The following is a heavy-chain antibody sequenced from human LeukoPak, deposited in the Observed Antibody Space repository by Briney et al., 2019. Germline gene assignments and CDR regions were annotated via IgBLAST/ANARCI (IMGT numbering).Heavy chain of an antibody. CDR2: IWYDGSNK. CDR1: GFTFSSYG. Sequence: GGSLRLSCAASGFTFSSYGMHWVCQPPGKGLEWVAVIWYDGSNKYCADSVKGRFTISRDNSKNTLYLQMNSLRADDTAVYYCARGPYYGGPGDYYYGMDVWGQGTTVTVSS. D-gene: IGHD4-23*01. V-gene: IGHV3-33*01. J-gene: IGHJ6*02. CDR3: ARGPYYGGPGDYYYGMDV.